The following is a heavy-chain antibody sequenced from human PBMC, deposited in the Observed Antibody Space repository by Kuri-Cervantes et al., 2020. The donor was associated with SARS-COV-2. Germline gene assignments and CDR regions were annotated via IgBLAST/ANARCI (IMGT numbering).Heavy chain of an antibody. D-gene: IGHD1-26*01. CDR1: GFTFSSYG. CDR2: IWYDGSNK. CDR3: ARRGAFANSAPNTFDI. Sequence: GGSLRLSCAASGFTFSSYGMHWVRQAPGKGLEWVAVIWYDGSNKYYADSVKGRFTISRDNSMNTLYLQMNSLRPEDTAVYYCARRGAFANSAPNTFDIWGQGTVVTVSS. V-gene: IGHV3-33*01. J-gene: IGHJ3*02.